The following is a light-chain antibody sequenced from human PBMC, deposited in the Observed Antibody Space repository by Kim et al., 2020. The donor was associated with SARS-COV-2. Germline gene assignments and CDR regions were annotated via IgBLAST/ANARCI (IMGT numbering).Light chain of an antibody. V-gene: IGKV1-5*01. CDR3: QQYDTDPNT. CDR1: QSISSW. J-gene: IGKJ2*01. CDR2: DAS. Sequence: SASVGDRVTITCRASQSISSWLAWYQQKPGKAPNLLIYDASSLESGVPSRFSGRGSGTEFTLTISSLQPDDFATYYCQQYDTDPNTFGQGTSWRS.